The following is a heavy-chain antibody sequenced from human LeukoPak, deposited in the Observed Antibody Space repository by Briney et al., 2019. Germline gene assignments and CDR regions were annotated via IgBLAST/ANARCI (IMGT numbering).Heavy chain of an antibody. D-gene: IGHD2-15*01. CDR2: ISYSTSRTSTI. Sequence: GGSLRLSCAASGFTFSTYGMNWVRQAPGRGLEWASYISYSTSRTSTISYADSVKGRFTISRDNAKNSLHLQMDSLRAEDTAVYYCARDDCSGGHCYFIYWGQGTLVTVSS. CDR3: ARDDCSGGHCYFIY. V-gene: IGHV3-48*04. CDR1: GFTFSTYG. J-gene: IGHJ4*02.